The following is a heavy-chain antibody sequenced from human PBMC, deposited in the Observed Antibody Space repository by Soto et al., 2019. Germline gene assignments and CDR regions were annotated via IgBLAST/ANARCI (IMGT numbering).Heavy chain of an antibody. D-gene: IGHD2-21*02. CDR3: ARVGSLVGSVTAIPPPFFDY. CDR2: IYYSGST. J-gene: IGHJ4*02. Sequence: SETLSLTCTVSGGSISSGDYYWSWIRQPPGKGLEWIGYIYYSGSTYYNPSLKSRVTISVDTSKNQFSLKLSSVTAADTAVYYCARVGSLVGSVTAIPPPFFDYWGQGTLVTVSS. CDR1: GGSISSGDYY. V-gene: IGHV4-30-4*01.